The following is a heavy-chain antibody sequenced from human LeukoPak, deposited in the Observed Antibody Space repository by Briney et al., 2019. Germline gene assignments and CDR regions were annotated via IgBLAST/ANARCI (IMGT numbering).Heavy chain of an antibody. CDR1: GGSISSFY. J-gene: IGHJ4*02. Sequence: PSETLSLTCSVSGGSISSFYWSWIRQPPGKGLEWIGYIYSSGRTSYNPSLKSRVTISVDTSNNQFSLRLSSVTAADTAVYYCARGFRGASFDYWGQGTLVTVSS. CDR3: ARGFRGASFDY. V-gene: IGHV4-59*01. CDR2: IYSSGRT. D-gene: IGHD1-26*01.